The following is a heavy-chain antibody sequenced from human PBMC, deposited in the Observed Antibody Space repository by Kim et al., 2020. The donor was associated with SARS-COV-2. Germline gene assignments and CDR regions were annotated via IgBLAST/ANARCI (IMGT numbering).Heavy chain of an antibody. J-gene: IGHJ4*02. CDR1: GFTFSSYS. V-gene: IGHV3-21*01. Sequence: GGSLRLSCAASGFTFSSYSMNWVRQAPGKGLEWVSSISSSSSYIYYADSVKGRFTISRDNAKNSLYLQMNSLRAEDTAVYYCARDERYYYDSSGYYPWPIDYWGQGTLVTVSS. D-gene: IGHD3-22*01. CDR3: ARDERYYYDSSGYYPWPIDY. CDR2: ISSSSSYI.